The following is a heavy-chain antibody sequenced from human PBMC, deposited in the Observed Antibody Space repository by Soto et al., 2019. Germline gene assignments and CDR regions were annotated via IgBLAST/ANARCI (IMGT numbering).Heavy chain of an antibody. J-gene: IGHJ4*02. CDR1: GFTFSSYG. Sequence: QVQLVESGGGVVQPGRSLRLSCAASGFTFSSYGMHWVRQAPGKGLEWVAVISYDGSNKYYADYVKGRFTISRENSKNTLYLQMNSLRAEDTAVYYCAKDQGLAVDVFDYWGQGTLVTVSS. V-gene: IGHV3-30*18. D-gene: IGHD6-19*01. CDR2: ISYDGSNK. CDR3: AKDQGLAVDVFDY.